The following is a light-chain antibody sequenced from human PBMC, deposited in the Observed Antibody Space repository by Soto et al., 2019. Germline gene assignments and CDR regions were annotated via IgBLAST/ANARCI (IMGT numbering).Light chain of an antibody. V-gene: IGLV2-11*01. CDR1: SSDVGGYNY. Sequence: QSALTQPRSVSGSPGQSVTISCTGTSSDVGGYNYVSWYQQHPGKAPKLMIYDVSNRPSGVSDRFSGSKSGNTASLTISGLQAEDEADYYCCSYTGSYTDYVFGAGTKLTVL. CDR2: DVS. CDR3: CSYTGSYTDYV. J-gene: IGLJ1*01.